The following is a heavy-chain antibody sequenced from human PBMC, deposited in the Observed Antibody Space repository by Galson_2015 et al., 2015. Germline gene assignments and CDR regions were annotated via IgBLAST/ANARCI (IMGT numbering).Heavy chain of an antibody. CDR3: TSGGYIGYDSFDY. V-gene: IGHV3-15*01. CDR1: GFTFSNAW. CDR2: IKSKTDGGTT. Sequence: SLRLSCAASGFTFSNAWMSWVRQAPGKGLEWVGRIKSKTDGGTTDYAAPVKGRFTISRDDSKNTLYLQMNSLKTEDTAVYYCTSGGYIGYDSFDYWGQGTLVTVSS. D-gene: IGHD5-12*01. J-gene: IGHJ4*02.